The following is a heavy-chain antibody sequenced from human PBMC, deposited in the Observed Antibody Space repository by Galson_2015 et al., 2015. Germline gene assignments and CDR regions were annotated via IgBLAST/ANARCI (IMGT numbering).Heavy chain of an antibody. Sequence: SVKVSCKASGFTFTSSAVQWVRQARGQRLEWIGWIVVGSGNTNYAQKFQERVTITRDMSTSTAYMELSSLRSEDTAVYYCAAAVTMVRGVMIWVFDYWGQGTLVTASS. J-gene: IGHJ4*02. CDR1: GFTFTSSA. CDR3: AAAVTMVRGVMIWVFDY. CDR2: IVVGSGNT. D-gene: IGHD3-10*01. V-gene: IGHV1-58*01.